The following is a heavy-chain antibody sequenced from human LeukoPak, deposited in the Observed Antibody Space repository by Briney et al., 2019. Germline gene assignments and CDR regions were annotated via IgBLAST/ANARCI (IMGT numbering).Heavy chain of an antibody. V-gene: IGHV4-34*01. CDR3: AIGLSNYVDY. J-gene: IGHJ4*02. D-gene: IGHD2-8*01. Sequence: PSETLSLTCAVYGGSFSGYYWSWIRQPPGEGLEWIGEINHSGSTYYNPSLKSRVTISVDTSKNQFSLKLSSVTAADTAVYYCAIGLSNYVDYWGQGTLVTVSS. CDR2: INHSGST. CDR1: GGSFSGYY.